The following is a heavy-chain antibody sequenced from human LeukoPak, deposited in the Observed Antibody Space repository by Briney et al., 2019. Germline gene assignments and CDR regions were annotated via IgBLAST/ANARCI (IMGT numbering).Heavy chain of an antibody. D-gene: IGHD4-23*01. V-gene: IGHV1-46*01. J-gene: IGHJ5*02. Sequence: ASVKVSCKASGYTFTRYYMHWVRQAPGQGLEWMGIINPSGGSTSYAQKFQGRVTMTRDMSTSTDHMELSSLRSEDTAVYYCARDNSVEDTAWWFDPWGQGTLVTVSS. CDR1: GYTFTRYY. CDR2: INPSGGST. CDR3: ARDNSVEDTAWWFDP.